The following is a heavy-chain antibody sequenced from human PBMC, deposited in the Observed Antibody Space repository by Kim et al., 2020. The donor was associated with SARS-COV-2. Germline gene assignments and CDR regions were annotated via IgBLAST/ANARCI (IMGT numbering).Heavy chain of an antibody. J-gene: IGHJ6*02. CDR3: ARDQRSDGSGSNGMDV. CDR2: IYHSGST. CDR1: GGSISSNW. Sequence: SETLSLTCAVSGGSISSNWWSWVRQPPGKGLEWIGEIYHSGSTNYNPSLKSRVTISVDKSKNQFSLKLSSVTAADTAVYYCARDQRSDGSGSNGMDVWGQGTTVTVSS. V-gene: IGHV4-4*02. D-gene: IGHD3-10*01.